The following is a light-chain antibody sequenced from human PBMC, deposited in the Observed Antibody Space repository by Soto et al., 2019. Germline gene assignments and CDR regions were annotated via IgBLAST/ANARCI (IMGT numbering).Light chain of an antibody. J-gene: IGKJ4*01. CDR3: QQYNSYSAT. CDR1: QSISSW. V-gene: IGKV1-5*01. CDR2: DAS. Sequence: DIQMTQSPSTLSASVGERVTITCRASQSISSWLAWYQQKPGKAPKLLIYDASSLESGVPSRFSGSGSGTEFTLTISSLQPDDFATYYCQQYNSYSATFGGGTKVDIK.